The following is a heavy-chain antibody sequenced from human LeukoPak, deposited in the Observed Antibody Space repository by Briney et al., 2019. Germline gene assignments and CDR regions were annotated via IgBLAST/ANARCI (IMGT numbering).Heavy chain of an antibody. CDR2: INPDGSTT. Sequence: TGGSLRLSCAASGFTFSSYWVHWVRQAPGRGLVWVSRINPDGSTTNYADSVKGRFTISRDNAKNTLYLQMNSLRAEDTAVYYCARDRVGATTSFDYWGQGTLVTVSS. CDR3: ARDRVGATTSFDY. J-gene: IGHJ4*02. V-gene: IGHV3-74*01. D-gene: IGHD1-26*01. CDR1: GFTFSSYW.